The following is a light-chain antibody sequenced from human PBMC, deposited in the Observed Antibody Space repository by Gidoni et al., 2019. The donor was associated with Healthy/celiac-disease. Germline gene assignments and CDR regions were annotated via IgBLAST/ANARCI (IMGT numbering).Light chain of an antibody. V-gene: IGKV3-15*01. CDR1: QSVSSN. CDR3: QQYNNWPRT. J-gene: IGKJ2*01. Sequence: EIVMTQSPATLSVSPGERATLSCRASQSVSSNLAWYQQKPGQAPRLLIYGASTRATGIPARFSGSGSGTEFTLTISSLQSEDFAVDYCQQYNNWPRTFGQGTKLEIK. CDR2: GAS.